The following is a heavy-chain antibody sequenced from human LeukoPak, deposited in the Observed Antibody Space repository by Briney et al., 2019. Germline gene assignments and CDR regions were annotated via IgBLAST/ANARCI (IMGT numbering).Heavy chain of an antibody. V-gene: IGHV1-2*02. CDR2: INPNSGGT. CDR1: GYTFTGYY. J-gene: IGHJ4*02. Sequence: ASVKVSCKASGYTFTGYYMHWVRQAPGQGLEWMGWINPNSGGTNYAQKFQGRVTMTRDTSISTAYMELSRLRSDDTAVYYCARLGGHRPYYFDYWGQGTLVTVSS. CDR3: ARLGGHRPYYFDY. D-gene: IGHD2-15*01.